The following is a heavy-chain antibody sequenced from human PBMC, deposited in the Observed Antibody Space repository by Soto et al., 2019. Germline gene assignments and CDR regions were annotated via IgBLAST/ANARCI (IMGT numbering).Heavy chain of an antibody. CDR3: GREARFLEWLLYQDY. CDR2: IWYDGSNK. D-gene: IGHD3-3*01. CDR1: GFTFSSYG. V-gene: IGHV3-33*01. Sequence: QVQLVESGGGVVQPGRSLRLSCAASGFTFSSYGMHWVRQAPGKGLEWVADIWYDGSNKYYADSVKGRFTISRDNSKNTLYLQMNSLRAEDTAVYYCGREARFLEWLLYQDYWGRVTLVTVSS. J-gene: IGHJ4*02.